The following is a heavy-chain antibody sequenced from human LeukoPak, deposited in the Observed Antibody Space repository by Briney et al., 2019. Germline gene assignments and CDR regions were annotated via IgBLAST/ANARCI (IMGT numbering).Heavy chain of an antibody. V-gene: IGHV1-8*03. CDR2: MNPNSGNT. Sequence: GASVKVSCKASGYTFTSYDINWVRQATGQGLEWMGWMNPNSGNTGYAQKFQGRVTITRNTSISTACMELSSLRSEDTAVYYCARGLHDSSGYYYGYWGQGTLVTVSS. D-gene: IGHD3-22*01. J-gene: IGHJ4*02. CDR1: GYTFTSYD. CDR3: ARGLHDSSGYYYGY.